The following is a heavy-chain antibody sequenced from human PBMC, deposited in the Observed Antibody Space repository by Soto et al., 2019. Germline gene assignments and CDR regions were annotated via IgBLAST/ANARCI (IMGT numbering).Heavy chain of an antibody. J-gene: IGHJ6*02. V-gene: IGHV4-59*11. D-gene: IGHD3-10*01. CDR2: IYYSGST. CDR3: AGEPLIYYYGSGSYSPGYYYGMDV. CDR1: DGSISSHD. Sequence: PSETLSLTCTVSDGSISSHDWIWIRQPPGKGLEWIGYIYYSGSTNYNPSLKSRVTISVDTSKNQFSLKLSSVTAADTAVYYCAGEPLIYYYGSGSYSPGYYYGMDVWGQGTTVTVS.